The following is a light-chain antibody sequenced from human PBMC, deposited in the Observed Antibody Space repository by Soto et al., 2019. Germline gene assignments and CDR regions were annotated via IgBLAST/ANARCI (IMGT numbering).Light chain of an antibody. CDR3: CSFAVGAALV. J-gene: IGLJ2*01. CDR2: EGT. Sequence: QSALTQPASVSASPGQSITISCTGTSSNVGPYDLVSWYQHHPDKAPKLIIYEGTKRPPGISSRFSGSKSGNTASLTISGLQAEDDADYYCCSFAVGAALVFGGGTKVTVL. CDR1: SSNVGPYDL. V-gene: IGLV2-23*01.